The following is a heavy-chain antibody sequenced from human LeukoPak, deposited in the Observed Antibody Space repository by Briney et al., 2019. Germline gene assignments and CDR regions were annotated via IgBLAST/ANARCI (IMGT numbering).Heavy chain of an antibody. CDR1: GGTFSNYA. V-gene: IGHV1-2*02. CDR2: INPNSGGT. D-gene: IGHD3-3*01. CDR3: ARSPYYNFWSGYLPLDS. Sequence: GASVKVSCKASGGTFSNYALSWVRQTPGQGLEWMGWINPNSGGTNYAQKFQGRVTMTRDTSISTAYMELSRLRSDDTAVYYCARSPYYNFWSGYLPLDSWGQGTLVTVSS. J-gene: IGHJ4*02.